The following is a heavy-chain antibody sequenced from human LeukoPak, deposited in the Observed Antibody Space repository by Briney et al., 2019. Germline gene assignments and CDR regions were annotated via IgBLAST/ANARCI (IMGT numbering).Heavy chain of an antibody. CDR1: GGSFSGYY. Sequence: SETLSLTCAVYGGSFSGYYWSWIRQPPGKGLEWIGEINHSGSTNYNPSLKSRVTISVDTSKNQFSLKLSSVTAADTAVYYCARQPYGDYGDYWGQGTLVTVSS. J-gene: IGHJ4*02. CDR2: INHSGST. V-gene: IGHV4-34*01. D-gene: IGHD4-17*01. CDR3: ARQPYGDYGDY.